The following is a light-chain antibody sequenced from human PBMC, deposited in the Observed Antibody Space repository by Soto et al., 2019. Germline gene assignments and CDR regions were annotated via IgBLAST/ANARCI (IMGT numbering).Light chain of an antibody. J-gene: IGKJ1*01. CDR2: DAS. V-gene: IGKV3-11*01. CDR3: QQRSDWPPV. CDR1: QSISSY. Sequence: EIVLTQSPATLSLSPGERATLPCRASQSISSYLGWYQQKPGQSPRLLIYDASNRATGIPARFSGSGSGTDFTLTISSLEPEDFAVYYCQQRSDWPPVFGQGTKVDIK.